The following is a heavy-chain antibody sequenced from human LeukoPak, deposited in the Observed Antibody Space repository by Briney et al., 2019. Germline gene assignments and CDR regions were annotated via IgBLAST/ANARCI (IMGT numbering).Heavy chain of an antibody. CDR2: LSYDGGGQ. J-gene: IGHJ4*02. Sequence: SLRLSCSSSGFTFGDYAMSWVRQAPGKGLEWVALLSYDGGGQYYADSVKGRFTISRDISKNTVYLQTSSLRVEDTAVYYCASGHSANDYSFHYWGQGTVVTVSS. V-gene: IGHV3-30-3*01. D-gene: IGHD5-12*01. CDR1: GFTFGDYA. CDR3: ASGHSANDYSFHY.